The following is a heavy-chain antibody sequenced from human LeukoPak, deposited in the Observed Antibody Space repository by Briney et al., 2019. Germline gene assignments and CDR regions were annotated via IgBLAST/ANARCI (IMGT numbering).Heavy chain of an antibody. D-gene: IGHD2-15*01. CDR3: ARDRLGYCSGGSCSGY. V-gene: IGHV3-30-3*01. Sequence: GGSLRLSCAASGFTFSSYVMHWVRQAPGKGLEWVAVITYDGSNKYYADSVKGRFTISRDNAKNSLYLQMNSLRAGDTAVCYCARDRLGYCSGGSCSGYWGQGTLVTVSS. CDR1: GFTFSSYV. CDR2: ITYDGSNK. J-gene: IGHJ4*02.